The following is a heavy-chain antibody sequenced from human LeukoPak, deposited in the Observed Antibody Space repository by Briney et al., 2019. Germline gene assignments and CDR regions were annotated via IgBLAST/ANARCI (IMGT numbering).Heavy chain of an antibody. CDR3: ARSPGEWEPMYYFDY. CDR1: GFTFSSYS. D-gene: IGHD1-26*01. V-gene: IGHV3-21*01. Sequence: TGGGLRVSCAASGFTFSSYSMNWVRQGPGEGLEWVSSISSSSSYIYYADSVKGRFTISRDNAKNSLYLQMNSLRAEDRAVYYCARSPGEWEPMYYFDYWGQGTLVTVSS. CDR2: ISSSSSYI. J-gene: IGHJ4*02.